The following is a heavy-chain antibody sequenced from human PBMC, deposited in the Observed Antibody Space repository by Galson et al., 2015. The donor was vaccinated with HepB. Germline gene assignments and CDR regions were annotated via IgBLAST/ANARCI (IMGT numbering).Heavy chain of an antibody. CDR2: ISTYNGNT. Sequence: SVKVSCKASGYTFTTYGITWMRQAPGQGLEWVGYISTYNGNTNYAQKFQDRVSMTADTSTSTAYMELRSLRSDDTAVYYCATDVTRSYYFDYWGQGTLVTVSS. CDR1: GYTFTTYG. V-gene: IGHV1-18*01. D-gene: IGHD4-17*01. J-gene: IGHJ4*02. CDR3: ATDVTRSYYFDY.